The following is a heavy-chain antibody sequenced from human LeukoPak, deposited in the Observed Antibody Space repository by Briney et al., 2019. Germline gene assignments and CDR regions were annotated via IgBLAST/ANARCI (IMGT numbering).Heavy chain of an antibody. Sequence: SETLSLTCTVSGGSISSSNSYWGWIRQPPGKGLEWVGSIFYSGSTFYNPSLKSRVTISVDTSKNQFSLRLSSVTAADTAVFYCARALEWFGDVYYYGMDVWGQGTTVTVSS. CDR3: ARALEWFGDVYYYGMDV. CDR2: IFYSGST. CDR1: GGSISSSNSY. D-gene: IGHD3-10*01. V-gene: IGHV4-39*01. J-gene: IGHJ6*02.